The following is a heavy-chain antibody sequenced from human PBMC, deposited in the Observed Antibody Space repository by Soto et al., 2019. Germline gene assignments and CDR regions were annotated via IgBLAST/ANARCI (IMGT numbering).Heavy chain of an antibody. D-gene: IGHD2-15*01. CDR1: GGSISSSSYY. CDR3: ASSRGGIYCSGGSCYRPLDY. V-gene: IGHV4-39*01. CDR2: IYYSGST. J-gene: IGHJ4*02. Sequence: PSETLSLTCTVSGGSISSSSYYWGWIRQPPGKGLEWIGSIYYSGSTYYNPSLKSRVTISVDTSKNQFSLKLSSVTAADTAVYYCASSRGGIYCSGGSCYRPLDYWGQGTLVTVLL.